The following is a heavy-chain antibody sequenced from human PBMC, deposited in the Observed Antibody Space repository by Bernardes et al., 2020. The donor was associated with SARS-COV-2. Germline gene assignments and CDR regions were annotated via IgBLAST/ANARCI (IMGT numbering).Heavy chain of an antibody. CDR2: IYYSGNT. V-gene: IGHV4-59*01. CDR3: ARDLSHLVRRGFDL. D-gene: IGHD3-10*01. Sequence: SETLSLTCTVSAGSIGSYYWAWIRQPPGKGLEWIGYIYYSGNTNYNPSLKSRVTLSVDRSQNQFSLNLSSVTPADTAVYYCARDLSHLVRRGFDLWGRGTLVTVSS. CDR1: AGSIGSYY. J-gene: IGHJ2*01.